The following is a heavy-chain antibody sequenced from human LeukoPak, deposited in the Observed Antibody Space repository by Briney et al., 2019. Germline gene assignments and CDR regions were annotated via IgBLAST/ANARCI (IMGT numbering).Heavy chain of an antibody. J-gene: IGHJ3*02. CDR1: GGSFSGYY. Sequence: SETLSLTCAVYGGSFSGYYWSWIRQPPGKGLEWIGEINHSGSTNCNPSLKSRVTISVDTSKNQFSLKLSSVTAADTAVYYCARQRGRRYAAFDIWGQGTMVTVSS. CDR2: INHSGST. V-gene: IGHV4-34*01. D-gene: IGHD2-2*01. CDR3: ARQRGRRYAAFDI.